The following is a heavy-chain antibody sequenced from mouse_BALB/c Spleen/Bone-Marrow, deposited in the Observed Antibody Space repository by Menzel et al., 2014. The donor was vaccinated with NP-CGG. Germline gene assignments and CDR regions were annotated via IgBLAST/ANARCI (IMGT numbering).Heavy chain of an antibody. CDR2: IYPGNVNT. Sequence: VQLQQSGPELVKPGASVRISCKASGYTFTSYYLHWVKQRPGQGLEWIGWIYPGNVNTNYNEKFKDKATLTADKSSSGAYMQLSSLTSEDSAVYCCARSAPWDGFAYWGQGTLVTVSA. CDR1: GYTFTSYY. V-gene: IGHV1S56*01. D-gene: IGHD4-1*01. CDR3: ARSAPWDGFAY. J-gene: IGHJ3*01.